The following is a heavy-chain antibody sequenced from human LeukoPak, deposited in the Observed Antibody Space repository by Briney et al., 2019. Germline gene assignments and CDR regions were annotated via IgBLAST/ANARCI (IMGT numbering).Heavy chain of an antibody. CDR3: ARESRGYSYLGYYGMDV. CDR2: INSDGSST. V-gene: IGHV3-74*01. D-gene: IGHD5-18*01. J-gene: IGHJ6*02. CDR1: GFTFSSYW. Sequence: GGSLRLSCAASGFTFSSYWMHWVRQAPGKGLVWVSHINSDGSSTGYADSVKGRFTISRDNAKNTLYLQMNSLRAEDTAVYYCARESRGYSYLGYYGMDVWGQGTTVTVSS.